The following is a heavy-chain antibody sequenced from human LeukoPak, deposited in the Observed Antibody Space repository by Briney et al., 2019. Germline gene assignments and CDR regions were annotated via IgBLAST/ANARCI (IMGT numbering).Heavy chain of an antibody. V-gene: IGHV1-69*13. CDR1: GGTFSSYA. Sequence: GASVKVSCMASGGTFSSYAISWVRQAPGQGLEWMGGIIPIFGTANYAQKFQGRVTITADESTSTAYMELSSLRSEDTAVYYCARDTIAAAGLDYWGQGTLVTVSS. CDR2: IIPIFGTA. D-gene: IGHD6-13*01. CDR3: ARDTIAAAGLDY. J-gene: IGHJ4*02.